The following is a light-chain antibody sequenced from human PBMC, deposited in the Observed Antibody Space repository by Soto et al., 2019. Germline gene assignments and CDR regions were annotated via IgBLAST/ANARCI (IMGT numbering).Light chain of an antibody. CDR1: QSVSSY. Sequence: EIVLTQSPATLSLSPGERATLSCRASQSVSSYLARYQQKPGQAPRLLIYDASNRATGIPARFSGSGSGTYFTLTISSLEPEDFAVYYCQQRSNWPPIFTFGPGTKVDIK. V-gene: IGKV3-11*01. J-gene: IGKJ3*01. CDR3: QQRSNWPPIFT. CDR2: DAS.